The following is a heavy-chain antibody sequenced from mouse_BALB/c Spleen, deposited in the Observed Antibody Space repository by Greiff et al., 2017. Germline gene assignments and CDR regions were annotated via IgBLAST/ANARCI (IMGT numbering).Heavy chain of an antibody. CDR3: ARGRAMAMDY. V-gene: IGHV5-9-4*01. CDR2: ISSGGSYT. Sequence: EVQGVESGGGLVKPGGSLKLSCAASGFTFSSYAMSWVRQSPEKRLEWVAEISSGGSYTYYPDTVTGRFTISRDNAKNTLYLEMSSLRSEDTAMYYCARGRAMAMDYWGQGTSVTVSS. J-gene: IGHJ4*01. CDR1: GFTFSSYA. D-gene: IGHD3-3*01.